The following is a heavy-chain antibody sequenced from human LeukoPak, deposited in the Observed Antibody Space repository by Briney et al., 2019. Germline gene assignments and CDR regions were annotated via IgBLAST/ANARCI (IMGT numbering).Heavy chain of an antibody. J-gene: IGHJ4*02. D-gene: IGHD6-25*01. CDR3: ARLLAAPYYINY. CDR2: IYPRDSDT. CDR1: GYSFTSYW. Sequence: GESLKISCKGSGYSFTSYWIGWVRQMPGKGLEWMGIIYPRDSDTRYSPSFQGQVTISVDTSIDTAYLQSSSVRASDTAMYYCARLLAAPYYINYWGQGTLVTVSS. V-gene: IGHV5-51*01.